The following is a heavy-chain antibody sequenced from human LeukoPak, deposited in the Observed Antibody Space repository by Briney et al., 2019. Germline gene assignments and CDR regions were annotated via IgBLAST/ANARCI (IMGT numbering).Heavy chain of an antibody. V-gene: IGHV5-51*01. D-gene: IGHD2-2*01. J-gene: IGHJ3*02. CDR2: IYPGDSDT. Sequence: GASVKVSCKDAGYSFTSHWIGWVRQMPGKGLEWMGIIYPGDSDTRYSPSFQGQVTISADKSISTAYLQWSSLKASDTAMYYCAREGDQLLQGAFDIWGQGTMVTVSS. CDR1: GYSFTSHW. CDR3: AREGDQLLQGAFDI.